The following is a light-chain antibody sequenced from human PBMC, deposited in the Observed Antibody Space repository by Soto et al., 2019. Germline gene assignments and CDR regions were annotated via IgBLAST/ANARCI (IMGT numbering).Light chain of an antibody. CDR3: QQYISSPLT. J-gene: IGKJ1*01. V-gene: IGKV3-20*01. CDR2: GAS. Sequence: EIVLTQSPGTLSLSPGERATLSCRASQSVSNNYLAWYQQKPGQAPRLVIYGASNRATGIPDRFSASGSGTDFTLTISRLEPEDFAVYYRQQYISSPLTFGQGTKVDIK. CDR1: QSVSNNY.